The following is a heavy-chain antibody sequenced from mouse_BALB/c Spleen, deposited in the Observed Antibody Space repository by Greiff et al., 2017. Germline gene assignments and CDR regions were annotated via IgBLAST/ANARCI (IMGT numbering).Heavy chain of an antibody. CDR3: AKTYYDSSWFAY. D-gene: IGHD1-1*01. CDR1: GYSFTSDYA. V-gene: IGHV3-2*02. CDR2: IGYSGST. Sequence: EVQLQQSGPGLVKPSQSLTLSCTASGYSFTSDYAWCWILQCPGDLLEWVGFIGYSGSTSYNPSLKSRISITRDTSKNQFFLQLNSVTTEVTDTYYGAKTYYDSSWFAYWGQGTLVTVSA. J-gene: IGHJ3*01.